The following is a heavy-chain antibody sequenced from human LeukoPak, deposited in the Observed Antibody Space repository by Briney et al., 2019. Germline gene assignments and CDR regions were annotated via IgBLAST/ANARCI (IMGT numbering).Heavy chain of an antibody. Sequence: GESLKISCKGSGYSFTSYWIGWVRQMPGKGLEWMGIIYPGDSDTRYSPSFQGQVTISADKSISTAYLQWSSLKASDTAMYHCARRRRYYDSSGYYLSGAFDIWGQGTMVTVSS. CDR2: IYPGDSDT. CDR3: ARRRRYYDSSGYYLSGAFDI. J-gene: IGHJ3*02. CDR1: GYSFTSYW. V-gene: IGHV5-51*01. D-gene: IGHD3-22*01.